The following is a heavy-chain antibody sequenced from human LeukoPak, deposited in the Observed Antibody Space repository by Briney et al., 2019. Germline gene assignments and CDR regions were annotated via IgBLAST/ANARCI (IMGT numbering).Heavy chain of an antibody. CDR1: GYSFTSYW. CDR2: IYPGDSDT. CDR3: ARLYEYSSGWLINWFDP. V-gene: IGHV5-51*01. Sequence: GESLKISCKGSGYSFTSYWIGWVRQMPGKGLEWMGIIYPGDSDTRYSPSLQGQVTISADKSISTAYLQWSSLKASDTAMYYCARLYEYSSGWLINWFDPWGQGTLVTVSS. D-gene: IGHD6-19*01. J-gene: IGHJ5*02.